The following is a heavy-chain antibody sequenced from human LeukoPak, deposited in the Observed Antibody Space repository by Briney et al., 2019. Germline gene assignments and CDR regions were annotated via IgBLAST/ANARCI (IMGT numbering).Heavy chain of an antibody. CDR2: ISYDGSNK. CDR1: GFTFSSYG. CDR3: AKEGYCSGGSCHGLDY. D-gene: IGHD2-15*01. Sequence: GRSLRLSCAASGFTFSSYGMHWVRQAPGKGLEWVAVISYDGSNKYYADSVKGRFTISRDNSKNTLYLQMNSLRAEDTAVYYCAKEGYCSGGSCHGLDYWGQGTLVTVSS. V-gene: IGHV3-30*18. J-gene: IGHJ4*02.